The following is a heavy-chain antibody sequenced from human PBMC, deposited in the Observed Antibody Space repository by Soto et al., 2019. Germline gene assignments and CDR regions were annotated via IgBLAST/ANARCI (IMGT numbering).Heavy chain of an antibody. Sequence: QVQLVESGGGVVQPGRSLRLSCAASGFTFSSYGMHWVRQPPVKGLEWVAVISYDGSNKYYADSVKGRFTISRDNSKNTLYLQMNSLRAEDTAVYYCAKDFERFGELLSPPDYWGQGTLVTVSS. D-gene: IGHD3-10*01. CDR3: AKDFERFGELLSPPDY. CDR2: ISYDGSNK. CDR1: GFTFSSYG. V-gene: IGHV3-30*18. J-gene: IGHJ4*02.